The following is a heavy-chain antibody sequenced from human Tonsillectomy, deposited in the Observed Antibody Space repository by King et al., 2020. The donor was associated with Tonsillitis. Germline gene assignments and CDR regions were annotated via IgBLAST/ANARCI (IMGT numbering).Heavy chain of an antibody. CDR2: ISSSGSTI. CDR3: AGDRRIVGATTIDY. J-gene: IGHJ4*02. V-gene: IGHV3-48*03. Sequence: VQLVESGGGLVQPGGSLRLSCAASGFTFSSYEMNWVRQAPGKGLEWVSYISSSGSTIYYADSVKGRFTISRDNAKNSLHLQMNSLRAEDTALYYCAGDRRIVGATTIDYWGQGTLVTVSS. CDR1: GFTFSSYE. D-gene: IGHD1-26*01.